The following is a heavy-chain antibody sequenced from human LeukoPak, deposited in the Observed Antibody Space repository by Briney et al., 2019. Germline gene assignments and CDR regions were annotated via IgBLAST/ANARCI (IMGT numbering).Heavy chain of an antibody. CDR1: GFTVSSKY. V-gene: IGHV3-66*04. D-gene: IGHD4-17*01. J-gene: IGHJ6*02. Sequence: GGSLRLSCAAFGFTVSSKYMSWVCQAPGKGLEWVSIIYSGGSTYYADSVKGRFTISRDNSKNTVYLQMNSLRAEDTPVYHCASHTVNYYYGMDVWGQGTTVTVSS. CDR2: IYSGGST. CDR3: ASHTVNYYYGMDV.